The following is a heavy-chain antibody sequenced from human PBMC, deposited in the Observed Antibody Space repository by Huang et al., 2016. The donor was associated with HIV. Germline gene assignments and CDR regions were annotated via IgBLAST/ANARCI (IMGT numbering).Heavy chain of an antibody. CDR1: GGSITSSSYY. CDR3: ARHFSYYDSSGYTPWDAFDI. D-gene: IGHD3-22*01. J-gene: IGHJ3*02. CDR2: SYYSGST. Sequence: QLQLQGSGPGLAKPSETLSLTCTVPGGSITSSSYYWGWIRQPPGKGLEGVGSSYYSGSTDYNPSLKSRVTVSVDTSKNQFSLKLSSVTAADTAVYYCARHFSYYDSSGYTPWDAFDIWGQGTMVTVSS. V-gene: IGHV4-39*01.